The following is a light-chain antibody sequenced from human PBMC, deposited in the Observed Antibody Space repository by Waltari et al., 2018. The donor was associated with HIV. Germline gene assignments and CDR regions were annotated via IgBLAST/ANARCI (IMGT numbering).Light chain of an antibody. CDR1: SGSMSSNP. J-gene: IGLJ3*02. Sequence: NFMLTQPHSVSESPGTTVTISCTRRSGSMSSNPIQWYQQRPGSATNTVIYEDNHRPSGVPDRFSGSSESSSNSASLTSSGLKTEDEADDYCQSYDSSNSWVFGGGTKLTVL. CDR3: QSYDSSNSWV. CDR2: EDN. V-gene: IGLV6-57*04.